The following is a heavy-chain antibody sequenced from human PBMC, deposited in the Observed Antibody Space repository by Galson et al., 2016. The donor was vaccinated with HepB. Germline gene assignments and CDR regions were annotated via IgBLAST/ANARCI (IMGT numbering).Heavy chain of an antibody. D-gene: IGHD3-3*02. CDR2: IYPGDSDA. CDR1: GYTFANYW. J-gene: IGHJ4*02. CDR3: APTILAPAAFDY. Sequence: QSGAEVKKPGESLKISCKGSGYTFANYWIAWVRQMPGKGLEWMGIIYPGDSDASYIPSFQGHVTISVDKSINTAYLQWSSLKASDTDIYYCAPTILAPAAFDYWGQGTLVTVSS. V-gene: IGHV5-51*01.